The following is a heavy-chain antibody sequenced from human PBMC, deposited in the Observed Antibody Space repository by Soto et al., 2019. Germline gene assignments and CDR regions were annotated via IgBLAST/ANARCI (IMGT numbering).Heavy chain of an antibody. CDR2: IYYSGST. D-gene: IGHD2-2*01. CDR1: GGSISSSSYY. J-gene: IGHJ4*02. CDR3: ASKAHCSGTSCYFDY. V-gene: IGHV4-39*01. Sequence: SETLSLTCTVSGGSISSSSYYWGWIRQPPGKGLEWIGSIYYSGSTYYNPSLKSRVTISVDTSKNQFSLKLRSVTAADTAVYYCASKAHCSGTSCYFDYWGQGTLVTVSS.